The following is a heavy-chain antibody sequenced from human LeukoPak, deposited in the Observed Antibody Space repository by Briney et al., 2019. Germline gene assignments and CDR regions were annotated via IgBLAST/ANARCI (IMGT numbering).Heavy chain of an antibody. D-gene: IGHD3-22*01. CDR2: IYHSGST. Sequence: SETLSLTCTVSGYSISSGYYWGWIRQPPGKGLEWIGSIYHSGSTYYNPSLQSRVTISVDTSKNQFSLKLSSVTTADTAVYYCARYYYDTSGYRTGDFDYWGQGTLVTVSS. V-gene: IGHV4-38-2*02. CDR3: ARYYYDTSGYRTGDFDY. CDR1: GYSISSGYY. J-gene: IGHJ4*02.